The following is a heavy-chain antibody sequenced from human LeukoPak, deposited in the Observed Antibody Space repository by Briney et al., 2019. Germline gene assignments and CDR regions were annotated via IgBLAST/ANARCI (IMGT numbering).Heavy chain of an antibody. Sequence: EPGGSLRLSCAASGFTFSSYKMTWVRQAPGKGLEWVSYISSSSSTIYYADSVKGRFTISRDNAKNSLYLQMNSLRAEDTAVYYCAREARLAIVVVVAAPYYMDVWGKGTTVTVSS. V-gene: IGHV3-48*01. CDR1: GFTFSSYK. J-gene: IGHJ6*03. CDR2: ISSSSSTI. CDR3: AREARLAIVVVVAAPYYMDV. D-gene: IGHD2-15*01.